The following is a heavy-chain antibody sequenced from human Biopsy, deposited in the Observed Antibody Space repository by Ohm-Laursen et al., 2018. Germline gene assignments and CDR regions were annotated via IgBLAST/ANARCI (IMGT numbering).Heavy chain of an antibody. Sequence: SLRLSCSASGFIFSTYTMNWVRQAPGEGLEWVSSFSSRSSDIYYADSVKGRFTISRDNAKNSLFLHMNSLRAEDTAVYYCARDSSGHYDSSGSDYWGQGTLVTVSS. CDR2: FSSRSSDI. CDR1: GFIFSTYT. J-gene: IGHJ4*02. D-gene: IGHD3-22*01. V-gene: IGHV3-21*01. CDR3: ARDSSGHYDSSGSDY.